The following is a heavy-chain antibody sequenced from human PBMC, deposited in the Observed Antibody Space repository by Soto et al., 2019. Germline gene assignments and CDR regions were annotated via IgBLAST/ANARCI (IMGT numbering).Heavy chain of an antibody. CDR1: GFSFVIYA. CDR2: LSGSGTST. D-gene: IGHD6-19*01. Sequence: GGSLRLSCAASGFSFVIYAMNWARQSPGKGLEWVSGLSGSGTSTYYADSVKGRFTISRDNSRDTLFLQMNSLTADDTAVYYCAKATTNGGWFNPFDSWGQGALVTVSS. CDR3: AKATTNGGWFNPFDS. V-gene: IGHV3-23*01. J-gene: IGHJ4*02.